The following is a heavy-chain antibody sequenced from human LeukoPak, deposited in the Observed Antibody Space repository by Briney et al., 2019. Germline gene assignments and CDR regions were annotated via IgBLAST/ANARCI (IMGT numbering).Heavy chain of an antibody. CDR1: GFTLTNAW. CDR2: IKGKTDGSAT. D-gene: IGHD6-19*01. Sequence: GGSLRLSCAASGFTLTNAWMSWVRQAPGKGLEWVGRIKGKTDGSATDYAAPVKARFTILRYYSENTPYLQMNSLETEDTAVYYCTTEYRHSSGWYGAFDIWGQGTMVTVSS. V-gene: IGHV3-15*01. CDR3: TTEYRHSSGWYGAFDI. J-gene: IGHJ3*02.